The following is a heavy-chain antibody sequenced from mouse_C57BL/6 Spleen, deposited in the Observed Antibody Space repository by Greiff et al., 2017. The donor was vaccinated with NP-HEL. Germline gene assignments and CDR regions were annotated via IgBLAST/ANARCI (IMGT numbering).Heavy chain of an antibody. D-gene: IGHD1-1*01. CDR3: ARSYLDYYGSSYEGY. V-gene: IGHV1-82*01. CDR2: IYPGDGDT. Sequence: VQLQQSGPELVKPGASVKISCKASGYAFSSSWMNWVKQRPGKGLEWIGRIYPGDGDTNYNGKFKGKATLTADKSSSTAYMQLSSLTSEDSAVYVCARSYLDYYGSSYEGYWGQGTTLTVSS. CDR1: GYAFSSSW. J-gene: IGHJ2*01.